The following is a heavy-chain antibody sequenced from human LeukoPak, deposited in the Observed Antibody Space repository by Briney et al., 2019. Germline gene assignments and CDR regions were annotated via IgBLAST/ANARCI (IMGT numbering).Heavy chain of an antibody. D-gene: IGHD6-19*01. J-gene: IGHJ4*02. CDR2: ISYDGSNK. V-gene: IGHV3-30*04. CDR3: ARGSPIARGWYYFDY. Sequence: GRSLRLSCAASGFTFGSYAMHWVRQAPGKGLEWVAVISYDGSNKYYADSVKGRFTISRDNSKNTLYLQMNSLRAEDTAVYYCARGSPIARGWYYFDYWGQGTLVTVSS. CDR1: GFTFGSYA.